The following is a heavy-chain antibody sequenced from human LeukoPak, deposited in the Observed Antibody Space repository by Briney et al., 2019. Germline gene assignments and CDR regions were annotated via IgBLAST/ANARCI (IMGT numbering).Heavy chain of an antibody. Sequence: PGRSLRLSCAASGFTFSSYGMHWVRQAPGKGLEWVAGIWFDGSNKYYADSVKGRFTISRDNSKNTLYLQMNSLRAEDSAVYFCARDEAYGSGSYYPGGYWGQGTLVTVSS. J-gene: IGHJ4*02. CDR3: ARDEAYGSGSYYPGGY. CDR1: GFTFSSYG. D-gene: IGHD3-10*01. V-gene: IGHV3-33*01. CDR2: IWFDGSNK.